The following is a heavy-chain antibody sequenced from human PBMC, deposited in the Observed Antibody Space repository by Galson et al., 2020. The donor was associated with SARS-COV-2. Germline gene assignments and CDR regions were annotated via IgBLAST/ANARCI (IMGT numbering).Heavy chain of an antibody. V-gene: IGHV4-39*01. CDR1: GGSISSSSYY. J-gene: IGHJ4*02. CDR3: ASSSYDSSGYYTGYFDY. D-gene: IGHD3-22*01. Sequence: ASETLSLTCTVSGGSISSSSYYWGWIRQPPGKGLEWIGSIYYSGSTYYNPSLKSRVTISVDTSKNQFSLKLSSVTAADTAVYYCASSSYDSSGYYTGYFDYWGQGTLVTVSS. CDR2: IYYSGST.